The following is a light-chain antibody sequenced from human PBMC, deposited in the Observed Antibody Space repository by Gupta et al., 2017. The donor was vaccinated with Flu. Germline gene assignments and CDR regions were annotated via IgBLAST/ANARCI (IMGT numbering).Light chain of an antibody. Sequence: VTISCTGSSSNIEAGFDVHWYQQLPGTAPKLLIYANNNRPSGVPDRFSGAMSGISASLAITGLQAEDEADYYCQSYDSSRWTVIFGGGTRLTVL. V-gene: IGLV1-40*01. CDR2: ANN. J-gene: IGLJ2*01. CDR1: SSNIEAGFD. CDR3: QSYDSSRWTVI.